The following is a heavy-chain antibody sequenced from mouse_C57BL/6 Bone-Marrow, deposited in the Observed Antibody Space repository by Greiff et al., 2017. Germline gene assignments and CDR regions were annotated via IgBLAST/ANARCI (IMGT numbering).Heavy chain of an antibody. CDR1: GYAFSSSW. CDR2: IYPGDGDT. J-gene: IGHJ3*01. V-gene: IGHV1-82*01. Sequence: QVQLKQSGPELVKPGASVKISCKASGYAFSSSWMNWVKQRPGKGLEWIGRIYPGDGDTNYKGKFKGKATPTADKSSSTAYMQLSSRTAEDSAVYFCARRGDYYGSSSWFAYWGQGTLVTVSA. D-gene: IGHD1-1*01. CDR3: ARRGDYYGSSSWFAY.